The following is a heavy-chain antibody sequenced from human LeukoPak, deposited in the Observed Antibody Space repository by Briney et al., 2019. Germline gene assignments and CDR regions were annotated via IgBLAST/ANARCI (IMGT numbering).Heavy chain of an antibody. V-gene: IGHV1-69*13. Sequence: RRASVKVSCKASGYTFTSYDINWVRQATGQGLEWMGGIIPIFGTANYAQKFQGRVTITADESTSTAYMELSSLRSEDTAVYYCASRTDYYGSGSREGWFDPWGQGTLVTVSS. J-gene: IGHJ5*02. CDR3: ASRTDYYGSGSREGWFDP. CDR1: GYTFTSYD. D-gene: IGHD3-10*01. CDR2: IIPIFGTA.